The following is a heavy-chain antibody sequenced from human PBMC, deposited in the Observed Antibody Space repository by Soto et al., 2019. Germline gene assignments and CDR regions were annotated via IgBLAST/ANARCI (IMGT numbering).Heavy chain of an antibody. CDR2: IGPNSGDT. V-gene: IGHV1-2*02. CDR1: GYTFTGHY. CDR3: GRGRSGKLVVFY. Sequence: GASVKVSCKTSGYTFTGHYIHWVRQAPGQGPEWMGEIGPNSGDTRYAQRFQGRVTMTRDTSITTVYMELANLSPDDTAVYYCGRGRSGKLVVFYWGQGTLVIVSS. D-gene: IGHD1-1*01. J-gene: IGHJ4*02.